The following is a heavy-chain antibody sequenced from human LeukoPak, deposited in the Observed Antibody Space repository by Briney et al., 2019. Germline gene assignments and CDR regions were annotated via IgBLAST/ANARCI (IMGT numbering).Heavy chain of an antibody. CDR1: GGSFSGYY. CDR3: TRGPRTTPGYYYYMDV. D-gene: IGHD2-2*01. CDR2: INHSGST. J-gene: IGHJ6*03. V-gene: IGHV4-34*01. Sequence: SETLSLTCAVYGGSFSGYYWSWIRQPPGKGLEWIGEINHSGSTNYNPSLKSRVTISVDTSKNQFSLKLSSVTAADTAVYYCTRGPRTTPGYYYYMDVWGKGTTVTVSS.